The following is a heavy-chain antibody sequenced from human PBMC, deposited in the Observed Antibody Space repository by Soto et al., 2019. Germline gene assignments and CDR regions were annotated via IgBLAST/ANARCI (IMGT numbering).Heavy chain of an antibody. CDR2: IYYSGST. Sequence: LLQASETLSLTCTVSGGSLSSGGYYWSWIRQHPGKGLEWIGYIYYSGSTYYNPSLKSRVTISVDTSKNQFSLKLSSVTAADTAVYYCAGTVTYFDYWGQGTLVTVSS. J-gene: IGHJ4*02. CDR3: AGTVTYFDY. CDR1: GGSLSSGGYY. D-gene: IGHD4-17*01. V-gene: IGHV4-31*03.